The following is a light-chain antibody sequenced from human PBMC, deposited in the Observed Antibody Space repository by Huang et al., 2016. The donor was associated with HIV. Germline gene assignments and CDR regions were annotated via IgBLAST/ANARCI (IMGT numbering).Light chain of an antibody. J-gene: IGKJ2*01. V-gene: IGKV3-15*01. CDR2: GAS. CDR1: QRVSSN. Sequence: EIVMTQSPATLSVSPGERAPLPCRASQRVSSNLAWYQQKPGPSPRLLIYGASTRATGIPARFSGSGSGTEFTLTISGLQSEDFAVYYCQQYNNWPPYTFGQGTKLEIK. CDR3: QQYNNWPPYT.